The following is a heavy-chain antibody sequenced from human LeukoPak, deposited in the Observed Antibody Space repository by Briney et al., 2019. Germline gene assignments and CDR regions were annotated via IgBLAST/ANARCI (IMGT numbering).Heavy chain of an antibody. CDR1: GGTFSSYA. CDR3: ATSIAVAGYYYYGMDV. CDR2: IIPIFGTA. V-gene: IGHV1-69*13. J-gene: IGHJ6*02. D-gene: IGHD6-19*01. Sequence: GASVKVSCKASGGTFSSYAISWVRPAPGQGLEWMGGIIPIFGTANYAQKFQGRVTITADESTSTAYMELSSLRSEDTAVYYCATSIAVAGYYYYGMDVWGQGTTVTVSS.